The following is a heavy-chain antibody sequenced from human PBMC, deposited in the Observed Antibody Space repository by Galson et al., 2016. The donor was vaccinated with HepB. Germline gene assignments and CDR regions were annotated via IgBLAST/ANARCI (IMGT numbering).Heavy chain of an antibody. CDR3: PRDLGFEITLIRGPKKEARHYLDV. Sequence: SVKVSCKASGVTFTNFSISWVRQAPGQGLEWMARIIPILGIRNYAQKFQGRMTITADTSTAMAYMGLSSLTSDDSAIYFCPRDLGFEITLIRGPKKEARHYLDVWGEGTTVTVSS. V-gene: IGHV1-69*04. CDR1: GVTFTNFS. J-gene: IGHJ6*04. CDR2: IIPILGIR. D-gene: IGHD3-10*01.